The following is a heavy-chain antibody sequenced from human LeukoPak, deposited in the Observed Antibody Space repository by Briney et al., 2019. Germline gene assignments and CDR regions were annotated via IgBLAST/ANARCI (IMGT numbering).Heavy chain of an antibody. Sequence: PLETLSLTCAVYGGSFSGYYWSWIRQPPGKGREWFGEINHSGSTNYNPSLKSRVTISVDTSKNQFSLKLSSVTAADTAVYYCARAKPGIAAAGIYAFDIWGQGTMVPVSS. D-gene: IGHD6-13*01. CDR3: ARAKPGIAAAGIYAFDI. CDR2: INHSGST. CDR1: GGSFSGYY. V-gene: IGHV4-34*01. J-gene: IGHJ3*02.